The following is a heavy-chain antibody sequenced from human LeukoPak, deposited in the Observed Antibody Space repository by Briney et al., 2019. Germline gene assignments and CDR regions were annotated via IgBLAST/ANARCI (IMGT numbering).Heavy chain of an antibody. Sequence: QSGGSLRLSCAASGFTFDDYAMHWVRQAPGKGLEWVSLISWDGGSTYYADSVKGRFTISRDNSKNSLHLQMNSLRAEDTALYYCAKDSARAPDYWDQGTLVTVSS. CDR2: ISWDGGST. CDR1: GFTFDDYA. D-gene: IGHD6-25*01. J-gene: IGHJ4*02. CDR3: AKDSARAPDY. V-gene: IGHV3-43D*03.